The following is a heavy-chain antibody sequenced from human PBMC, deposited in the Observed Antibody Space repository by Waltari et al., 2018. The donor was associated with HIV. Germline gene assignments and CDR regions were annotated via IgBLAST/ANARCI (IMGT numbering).Heavy chain of an antibody. V-gene: IGHV3-23*01. CDR1: GFTFSNYG. CDR3: VKEHQYSHSWYSYYGMDV. CDR2: ISGSGGST. J-gene: IGHJ6*02. D-gene: IGHD6-13*01. Sequence: EVQVLESGGALVQPGGSLRLSCAASGFTFSNYGMSWVRQAPGKGLEWVSTISGSGGSTYYADSVKGRFTVSRDNSKNTLYLQMNSLRAEDTAVYFCVKEHQYSHSWYSYYGMDVWGQGT.